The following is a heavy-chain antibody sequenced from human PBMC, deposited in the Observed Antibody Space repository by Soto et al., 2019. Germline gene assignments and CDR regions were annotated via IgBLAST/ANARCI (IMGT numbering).Heavy chain of an antibody. CDR1: GGSISSYY. D-gene: IGHD3-22*01. CDR2: IYYNGTT. V-gene: IGHV4-59*13. J-gene: IGHJ4*02. Sequence: PSATLSLTCTVSGGSISSYYWSWIRQPPGKGLEWIGYIYYNGTTNYNPSLKSRVTMSVGTSKNQFSLKLSSVTTADTAVYYCARYYYDTSGYYYDYWGQGSLVTVS. CDR3: ARYYYDTSGYYYDY.